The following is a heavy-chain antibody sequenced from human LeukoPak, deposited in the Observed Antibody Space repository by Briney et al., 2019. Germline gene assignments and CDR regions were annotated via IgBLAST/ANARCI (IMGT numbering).Heavy chain of an antibody. CDR2: ISSSGSTI. V-gene: IGHV3-11*01. Sequence: GGSLRLSCAASGFTFSNYYMSWIRQAPGKGLEWVSYISSSGSTIYYADSVKGRFTISRDNAKNSLYLQMNSLRAEDTAVYYCARTVYSSSWYGWFDPWGQGTLVTVSS. CDR3: ARTVYSSSWYGWFDP. CDR1: GFTFSNYY. J-gene: IGHJ5*02. D-gene: IGHD6-13*01.